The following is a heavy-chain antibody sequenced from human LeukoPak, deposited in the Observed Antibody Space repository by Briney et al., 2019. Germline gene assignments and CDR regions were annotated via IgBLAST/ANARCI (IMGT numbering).Heavy chain of an antibody. CDR3: ARSGFGYQLPDAFDI. CDR1: GFTFSDYY. D-gene: IGHD2-2*01. Sequence: AGGSLRLSCAASGFTFSDYYMSWIRQAPGKGLEWVSYISSSGSTIYYADSVKGRFTISRDNAKNSLYLQMNSLRAEDTAVYYCARSGFGYQLPDAFDIWGQGTMVTVSS. J-gene: IGHJ3*02. CDR2: ISSSGSTI. V-gene: IGHV3-11*04.